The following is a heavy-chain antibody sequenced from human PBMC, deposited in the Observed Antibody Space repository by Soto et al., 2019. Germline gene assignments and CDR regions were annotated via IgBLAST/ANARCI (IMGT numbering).Heavy chain of an antibody. J-gene: IGHJ3*01. CDR1: GFTFDDYA. Sequence: GGSLRLSCAASGFTFDDYAMHWVRQAPGKGLEWVSGISWNSGSIGYADSVKGRFTISRDNAKNSLYLQMNSLRAEDTALYYCEKDEDVRRDYFGAKGCFEFWGKGKMVTVS. CDR3: EKDEDVRRDYFGAKGCFEF. D-gene: IGHD3-16*01. V-gene: IGHV3-9*01. CDR2: ISWNSGSI.